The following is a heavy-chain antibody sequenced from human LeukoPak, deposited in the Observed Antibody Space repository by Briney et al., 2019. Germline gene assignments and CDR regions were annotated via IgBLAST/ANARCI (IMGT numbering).Heavy chain of an antibody. CDR3: ARATISRINWFDP. CDR1: GDSVSSNNAV. D-gene: IGHD5-24*01. CDR2: TYYRSEWYN. V-gene: IGHV6-1*01. J-gene: IGHJ5*02. Sequence: SQTLSLTCAISGDSVSSNNAVWNWIRQSPSRGLEWLGRTYYRSEWYNDYAVSVKSRITINPDTSKNQFSLQLNSVTPEDTAVYYCARATISRINWFDPWGQGTLVTVSS.